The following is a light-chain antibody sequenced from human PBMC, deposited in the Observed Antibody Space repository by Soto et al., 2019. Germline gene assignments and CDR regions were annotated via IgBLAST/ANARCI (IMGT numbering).Light chain of an antibody. Sequence: DIVMTQSPATLSEAPGGRVTVSCTASQSISSHVAWYQQRPGQAPRLLINAASNRATGIPARFSGSGSGTDFTLTISSLEPEDFAVYYCQQRSNWPPITSGQGTRLEI. CDR3: QQRSNWPPIT. CDR1: QSISSH. CDR2: AAS. V-gene: IGKV3-11*01. J-gene: IGKJ5*01.